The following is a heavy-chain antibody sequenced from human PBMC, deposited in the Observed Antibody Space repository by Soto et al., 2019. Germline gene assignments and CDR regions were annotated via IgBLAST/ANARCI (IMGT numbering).Heavy chain of an antibody. CDR2: IYYSGST. V-gene: IGHV4-39*01. CDR1: GGSISSSSYY. Sequence: QLQLQESGPGLVKPSETLSLTCTVSGGSISSSSYYWGWIRQPPGKGLAWIGSIYYSGSTYYNPSLKSRVTISVDTSKNQFSLKLSSVTAADTAVYYCARHTDIVVVTGYFDYWGQGTLVTVSS. J-gene: IGHJ4*02. CDR3: ARHTDIVVVTGYFDY. D-gene: IGHD2-21*02.